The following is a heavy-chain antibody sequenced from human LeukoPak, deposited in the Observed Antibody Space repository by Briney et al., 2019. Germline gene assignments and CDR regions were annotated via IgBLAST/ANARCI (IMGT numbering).Heavy chain of an antibody. V-gene: IGHV3-73*01. CDR1: GLSLSASA. CDR3: ARSTREVGERFDF. CDR2: IRSNVNNYST. J-gene: IGHJ4*02. Sequence: GGPLRLSCAVSGLSLSASAIYWVRQASGKGLDWVGRIRSNVNNYSTAYAASVRGRFTISRDDSMNTAYLQMDSLKTEDTATYYCARSTREVGERFDFWGQGTLVTVSS. D-gene: IGHD3-10*01.